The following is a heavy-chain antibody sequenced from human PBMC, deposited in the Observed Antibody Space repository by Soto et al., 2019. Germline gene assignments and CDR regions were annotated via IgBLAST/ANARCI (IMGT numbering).Heavy chain of an antibody. J-gene: IGHJ3*01. CDR1: GSPVSNNY. V-gene: IGHV3-53*04. CDR3: AKTSMVRGLTSDSFDG. Sequence: ESGGGLVQPGGSLRLSCADSGSPVSNNYMSWVRQAPGKGLGWVSILSNTGGTYYTDSVESLFTISRPNSKNTLYLQMNSLRAEDTVVYYCAKTSMVRGLTSDSFDGWGQGTKVTVSS. D-gene: IGHD3-10*01. CDR2: LSNTGGT.